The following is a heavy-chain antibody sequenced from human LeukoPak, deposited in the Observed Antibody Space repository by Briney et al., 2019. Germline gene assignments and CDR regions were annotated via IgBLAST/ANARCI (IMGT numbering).Heavy chain of an antibody. J-gene: IGHJ1*01. D-gene: IGHD2-15*01. CDR2: ITADDRSS. Sequence: TGGTLTLTCTASGFTFYSYDNQGLRRAPGGGLVGGSRITADDRSSHSSCAVKRRFTISRDTSRLSLYLQMRSLSIEDTAFCYCAKHSGWHLRREDYFQRWGPGALVTVS. CDR3: AKHSGWHLRREDYFQR. V-gene: IGHV3-43*02. CDR1: GFTFYSYD.